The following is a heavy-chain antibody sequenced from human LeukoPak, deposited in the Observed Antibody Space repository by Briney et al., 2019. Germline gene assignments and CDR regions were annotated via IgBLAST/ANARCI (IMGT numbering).Heavy chain of an antibody. CDR2: IYYSGST. D-gene: IGHD3-10*01. Sequence: PSETLSLTCTVSGGSNSSYYWSRIRQPPGKGLEWIGYIYYSGSTNYNPSLKSRVTISVDTSKNQFSLKLSSVTAADTAVYYCARGDYGSGSYFDYWGQGTLVTVSS. V-gene: IGHV4-59*01. CDR3: ARGDYGSGSYFDY. CDR1: GGSNSSYY. J-gene: IGHJ4*02.